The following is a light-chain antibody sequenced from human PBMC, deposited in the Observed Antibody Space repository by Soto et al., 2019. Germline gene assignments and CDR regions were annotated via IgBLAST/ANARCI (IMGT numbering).Light chain of an antibody. J-gene: IGLJ1*01. V-gene: IGLV3-21*02. CDR3: QVWDSSTVHFV. Sequence: SYELTQPPSVSVAPGQTARITCGGNKIGTKPVHWYQQKPGQAPVLVVYDDSDRPSGIPERFAGSNSGNTATLTITSVEAGDEADYYCQVWDSSTVHFVFGSGTKVTVL. CDR1: KIGTKP. CDR2: DDS.